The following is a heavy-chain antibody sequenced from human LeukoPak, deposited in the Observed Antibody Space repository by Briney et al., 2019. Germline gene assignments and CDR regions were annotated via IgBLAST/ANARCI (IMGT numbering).Heavy chain of an antibody. CDR3: ARARYCSGGSCYLYYYYHMDV. CDR2: ISYDGSNK. J-gene: IGHJ6*03. V-gene: IGHV3-30-3*01. D-gene: IGHD2-15*01. CDR1: GFTFSSYA. Sequence: GGSLRLSCAASGFTFSSYAMHWVRQAPGKGLEWVAVISYDGSNKYYADSVKGRFTISRDNSKNTLYLQMNSLRAEDTAVYYCARARYCSGGSCYLYYYYHMDVWGKGTTVTVSS.